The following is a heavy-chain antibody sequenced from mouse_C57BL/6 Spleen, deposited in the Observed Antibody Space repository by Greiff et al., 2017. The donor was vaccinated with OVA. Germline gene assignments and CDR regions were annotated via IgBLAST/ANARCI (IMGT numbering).Heavy chain of an antibody. Sequence: VQLQQSGAELVRPGTSVKVSCKASGYAFTNYLIEWVKQRPGQGLEWIGVINPGSGGTNYNEKFKGKATLTADKSSSTAYMQLSSLTSEDSAVYFCARSGSTMVTYFDYWGQGTTLTVSS. V-gene: IGHV1-54*01. CDR1: GYAFTNYL. CDR3: ARSGSTMVTYFDY. CDR2: INPGSGGT. J-gene: IGHJ2*01. D-gene: IGHD2-2*01.